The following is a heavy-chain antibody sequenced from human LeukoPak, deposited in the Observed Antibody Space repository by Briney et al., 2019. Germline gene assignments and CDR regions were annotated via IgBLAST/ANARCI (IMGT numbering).Heavy chain of an antibody. V-gene: IGHV3-53*01. CDR3: TRGGGKT. CDR2: IYSGGTI. CDR1: GVTVSSNY. D-gene: IGHD3-16*01. J-gene: IGHJ5*02. Sequence: GGALRLSCAAPGVTVSSNYMSWGRPGPGKGLEWVSVIYSGGTIYYADSVRGRFTISRDNSKNTLFLQMNSLRAEDTAVYYCTRGGGKTWGQGTLVTVSS.